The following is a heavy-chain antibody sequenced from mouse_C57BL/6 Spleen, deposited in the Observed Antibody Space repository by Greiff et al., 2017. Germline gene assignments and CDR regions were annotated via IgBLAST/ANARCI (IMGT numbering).Heavy chain of an antibody. V-gene: IGHV1-69*01. D-gene: IGHD2-1*01. Sequence: QVQLQQPGAELVMPGASVKLSCKASGYTFTSYWMHWVKQRPGQGLEWIGEIDPSDSYTHYNQKFKGKSTLTVDKSYSAAYMQLSSLTSEDSAVYYCARDGNYGYFDVWGTGTTVTVSS. J-gene: IGHJ1*03. CDR1: GYTFTSYW. CDR3: ARDGNYGYFDV. CDR2: IDPSDSYT.